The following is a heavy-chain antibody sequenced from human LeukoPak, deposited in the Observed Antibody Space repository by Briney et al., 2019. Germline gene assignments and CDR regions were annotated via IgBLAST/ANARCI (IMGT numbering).Heavy chain of an antibody. V-gene: IGHV4-39*07. D-gene: IGHD4-17*01. Sequence: SETLSLTCTVSGVSISSSTSYWGWIRQPPGKGLEWIGSIYSSGSTYYNPSLKSRVSMSVDTSKNQFSLNLSSVTAADTAVYYCASTYGDPFVRNDLGYWGQGTLVTVSS. CDR3: ASTYGDPFVRNDLGY. CDR1: GVSISSSTSY. J-gene: IGHJ4*02. CDR2: IYSSGST.